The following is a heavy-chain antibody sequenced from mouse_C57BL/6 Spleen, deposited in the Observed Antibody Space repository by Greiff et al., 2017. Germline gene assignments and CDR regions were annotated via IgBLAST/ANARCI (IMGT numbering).Heavy chain of an antibody. V-gene: IGHV5-4*01. CDR3: AREGFTTVVPFAY. J-gene: IGHJ3*01. Sequence: EVQLVESGGGLVKPGGSLKLSCAASGFTFTSYAMSWVRQTPEKRLEWVATISDGSSYTYYPDNVKGRFTISRDNAKNNMYLQMSHLKSEDTAMYYCAREGFTTVVPFAYWGQGTLVTVSA. D-gene: IGHD1-1*01. CDR1: GFTFTSYA. CDR2: ISDGSSYT.